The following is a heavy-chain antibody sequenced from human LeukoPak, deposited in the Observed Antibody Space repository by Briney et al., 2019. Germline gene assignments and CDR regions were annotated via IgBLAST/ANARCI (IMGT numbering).Heavy chain of an antibody. V-gene: IGHV4-39*01. CDR1: GGSISSSSYY. CDR2: IYYSGST. CDR3: ARPTIAVAGNAFDI. Sequence: KPSETLSLTCTVSGGSISSSSYYWGWIRQPPGKGLEWIGRIYYSGSTYYNPSLKSRVPISVDTSKNQYCLKLSSVTAADTAVYYCARPTIAVAGNAFDIWGQGTMVTVSS. J-gene: IGHJ3*02. D-gene: IGHD6-19*01.